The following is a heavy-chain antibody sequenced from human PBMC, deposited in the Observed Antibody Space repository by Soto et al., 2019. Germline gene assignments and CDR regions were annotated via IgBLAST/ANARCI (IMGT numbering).Heavy chain of an antibody. D-gene: IGHD3-10*01. CDR1: GDTFKNCV. V-gene: IGHV1-69*01. CDR3: AAELGFGKLSVV. Sequence: QVQVVQSGVEVRRPGSSVKVSCKASGDTFKNCVISWVRQAPGQGLEWMGAIIPLFGTTDFAQRFQGRLTITTSESTTTASLQLSRLRSEDTATYHFAAELGFGKLSVVWGQGTTVIVSS. CDR2: IIPLFGTT. J-gene: IGHJ6*02.